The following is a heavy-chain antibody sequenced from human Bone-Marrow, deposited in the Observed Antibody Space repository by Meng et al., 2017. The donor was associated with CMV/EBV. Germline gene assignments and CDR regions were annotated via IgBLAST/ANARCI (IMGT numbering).Heavy chain of an antibody. CDR3: AKDLLRFLESVYGMDV. V-gene: IGHV3-33*06. D-gene: IGHD3-3*01. CDR2: IWYDGSNK. Sequence: GESLKISCAASGFTFSSYGMHWVRQAPGKGLEWVAVIWYDGSNKYYADSVKGRFTTSRDNSKNTLYLQMNSLRAEDTAVYYCAKDLLRFLESVYGMDVWGQGTTVTVSS. CDR1: GFTFSSYG. J-gene: IGHJ6*02.